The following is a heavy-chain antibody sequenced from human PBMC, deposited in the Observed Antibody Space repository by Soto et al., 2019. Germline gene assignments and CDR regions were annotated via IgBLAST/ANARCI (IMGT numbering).Heavy chain of an antibody. D-gene: IGHD3-22*01. J-gene: IGHJ6*02. Sequence: PSETLSLTYAVSGGSISSSNWWSWVRQPPGKGLEWIGEIYHSGSTNYNPSLKSRVTISVDKSKNQFSLKLSSVTAADTAVYYCARSPDSSGYYPRRYYYGMDVWGQGTTVTVSS. CDR3: ARSPDSSGYYPRRYYYGMDV. CDR2: IYHSGST. V-gene: IGHV4-4*02. CDR1: GGSISSSNW.